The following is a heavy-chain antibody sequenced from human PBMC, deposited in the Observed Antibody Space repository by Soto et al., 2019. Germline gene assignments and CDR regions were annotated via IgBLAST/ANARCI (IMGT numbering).Heavy chain of an antibody. CDR2: IYYSGST. CDR1: GGSISSGGYY. J-gene: IGHJ5*02. D-gene: IGHD3-3*01. Sequence: SETLSLTCTVSGGSISSGGYYWSWIRQHPGKGLEWIGYIYYSGSTYYNPSLKSRVTISVDTSKNQFSLKLSSVTAADTAVYYCARGGREWPTNCFDPWGQGTLVTVSS. V-gene: IGHV4-31*02. CDR3: ARGGREWPTNCFDP.